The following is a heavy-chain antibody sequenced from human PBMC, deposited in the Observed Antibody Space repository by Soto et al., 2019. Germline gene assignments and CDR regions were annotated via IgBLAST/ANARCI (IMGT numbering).Heavy chain of an antibody. CDR3: ARAPTWDLNWFDP. J-gene: IGHJ5*02. V-gene: IGHV4-38-2*01. Sequence: PSETLSLTCAVSGYSISSGYYWGWIRQPPGKGLEWIGSIYHSGSTYYNPSLKSRVTISVDTSKNQFSLKLSSVTAADTAVYYCARAPTWDLNWFDPWGQGTLVTVSS. D-gene: IGHD1-26*01. CDR2: IYHSGST. CDR1: GYSISSGYY.